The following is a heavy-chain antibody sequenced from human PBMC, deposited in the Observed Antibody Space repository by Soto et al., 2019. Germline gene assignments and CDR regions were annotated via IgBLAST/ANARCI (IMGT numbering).Heavy chain of an antibody. CDR2: ISGSGGST. CDR3: AKSSQYYYDSSGYYGTLGAFDI. Sequence: GGPLRLSCAASGFTFSSYAMSWVRQAPGKGLEWVSAISGSGGSTYYADSVKGRFTISRDNSKNTLYLQMNSLRAEDTAVYYCAKSSQYYYDSSGYYGTLGAFDIWGQGTMVTVSS. J-gene: IGHJ3*02. CDR1: GFTFSSYA. D-gene: IGHD3-22*01. V-gene: IGHV3-23*01.